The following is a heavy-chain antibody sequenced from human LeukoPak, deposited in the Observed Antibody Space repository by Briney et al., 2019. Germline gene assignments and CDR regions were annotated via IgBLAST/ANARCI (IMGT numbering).Heavy chain of an antibody. Sequence: GASVKVSCKASGYTFTGYYMHWVRQAPGQGLEVMGWINPNSGGENYAQKFQGRATMTRDTSISTAYMELSRLRSDDTAVYYCARDDLMENYFDYWGQGTLVTVSS. CDR2: INPNSGGE. D-gene: IGHD2-8*01. CDR3: ARDDLMENYFDY. V-gene: IGHV1-2*02. J-gene: IGHJ4*02. CDR1: GYTFTGYY.